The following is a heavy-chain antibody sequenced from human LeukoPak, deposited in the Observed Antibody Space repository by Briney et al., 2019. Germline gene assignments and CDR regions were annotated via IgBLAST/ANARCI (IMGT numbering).Heavy chain of an antibody. CDR3: ARVGYYYDSSGYLYYFDY. D-gene: IGHD3-22*01. CDR1: GYSFTSYW. V-gene: IGHV5-51*01. Sequence: GESLKISCKGSGYSFTSYWIGRVRQMPGKGLEWMGIIYPGDSDTSYSPSFQGQVTISADRSISTAYLQWSSLKASDTAMYYCARVGYYYDSSGYLYYFDYWGQGTLVTVSS. J-gene: IGHJ4*02. CDR2: IYPGDSDT.